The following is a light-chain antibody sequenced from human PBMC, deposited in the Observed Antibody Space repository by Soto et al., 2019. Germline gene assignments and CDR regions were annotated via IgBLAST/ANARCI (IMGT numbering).Light chain of an antibody. CDR2: GAS. CDR3: HQYGNSPLT. CDR1: QSVRSTY. J-gene: IGKJ4*01. V-gene: IGKV3-20*01. Sequence: EIVLTQSPGTLSLSTGEIATLSCRASQSVRSTYLAWYQQKPGQGPRLLIYGASRRATGIPDRCSGSGSGTDFTLTISRLEPEDFAVYYCHQYGNSPLTFGAGTKVEIK.